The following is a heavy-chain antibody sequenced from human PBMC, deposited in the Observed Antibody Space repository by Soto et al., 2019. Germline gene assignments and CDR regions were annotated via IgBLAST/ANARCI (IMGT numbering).Heavy chain of an antibody. CDR1: GGTFSSYA. CDR3: ARAVYLYYDFWSGPTPSYYYYYGMDV. J-gene: IGHJ6*02. V-gene: IGHV1-69*13. CDR2: IIPIFGTA. D-gene: IGHD3-3*01. Sequence: GASVKVSCKASGGTFSSYAISWVRQAPGQGLEWMGGIIPIFGTANYAQKFQGRVTITADESTSTAYMELSSLRSEDTAVYYCARAVYLYYDFWSGPTPSYYYYYGMDVWGQGTTVTV.